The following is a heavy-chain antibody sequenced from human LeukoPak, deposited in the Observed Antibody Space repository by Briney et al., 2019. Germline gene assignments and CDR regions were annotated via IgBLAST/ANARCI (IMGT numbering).Heavy chain of an antibody. CDR1: GFTFSSYS. J-gene: IGHJ4*02. Sequence: GGSLRLSCAASGFTFSSYSMNWVRQAPGKGLEWVSYISSSSSTIYYADSVKGRFTISRDNAKNSLYLQMNSLRAEDTAVYYCARGRRGWKLRVYFDYWGQGTLVTVSS. V-gene: IGHV3-48*01. CDR3: ARGRRGWKLRVYFDY. CDR2: ISSSSSTI. D-gene: IGHD6-19*01.